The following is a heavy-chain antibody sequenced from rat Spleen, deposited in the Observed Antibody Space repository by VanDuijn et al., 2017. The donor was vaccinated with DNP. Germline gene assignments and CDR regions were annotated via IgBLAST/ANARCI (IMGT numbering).Heavy chain of an antibody. Sequence: EVQLVESGGGLVQPGRSLKLSCAASGFTFSDYNMAWVRQAPKKGLEWVATISYDGSSTYYRDSVKGRFTISRDNAKSTLYLQMDSLRSEDTATYYCARPGLGAGWFAYWGQGTLVTVSS. V-gene: IGHV5-7*01. CDR3: ARPGLGAGWFAY. CDR2: ISYDGSST. J-gene: IGHJ3*01. CDR1: GFTFSDYN. D-gene: IGHD5-1*01.